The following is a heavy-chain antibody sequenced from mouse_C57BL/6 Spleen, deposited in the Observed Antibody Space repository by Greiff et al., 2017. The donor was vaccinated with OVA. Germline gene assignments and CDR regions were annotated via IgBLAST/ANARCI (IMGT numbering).Heavy chain of an antibody. CDR2: IDPETGGT. J-gene: IGHJ2*01. CDR3: TRRGNYPCFDY. D-gene: IGHD2-1*01. CDR1: GYTFTDYE. Sequence: QVQLQQSGAELVRPGASVTLSCKASGYTFTDYEMHWVKQTPVHGLEWIGAIDPETGGTAYNQKFKGKAILTADKSSSTAYMELRSLTSEDSAVYYCTRRGNYPCFDYWGQGTTLTVSS. V-gene: IGHV1-15*01.